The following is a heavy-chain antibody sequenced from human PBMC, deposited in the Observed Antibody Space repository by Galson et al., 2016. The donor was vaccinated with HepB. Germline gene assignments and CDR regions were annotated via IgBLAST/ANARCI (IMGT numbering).Heavy chain of an antibody. Sequence: SLRLSCAASGFAFNTYAMNWVRQAPGKGLEFVSTINSDGGTIDYADSVKGRVTISRDNSKNTLYPHMSGLRAEDTAVYYCATENPGIAVAALDYWGQGTLVTVSS. J-gene: IGHJ4*02. D-gene: IGHD6-19*01. CDR1: GFAFNTYA. CDR3: ATENPGIAVAALDY. CDR2: INSDGGTI. V-gene: IGHV3-64*04.